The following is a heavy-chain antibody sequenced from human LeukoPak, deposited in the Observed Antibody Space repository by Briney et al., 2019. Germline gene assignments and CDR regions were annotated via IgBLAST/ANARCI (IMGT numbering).Heavy chain of an antibody. CDR1: GGTFSSYA. Sequence: ASVKVSCKASGGTFSSYAISWVRQAPGQGLEWMGGIIPIFGTANYAQKFQGRVTITADESTSTAYMELSSLRSEDTAVYYCARRTATPRFYYHYYGMDVWGQGTTVTVSS. D-gene: IGHD5-18*01. J-gene: IGHJ6*02. V-gene: IGHV1-69*13. CDR2: IIPIFGTA. CDR3: ARRTATPRFYYHYYGMDV.